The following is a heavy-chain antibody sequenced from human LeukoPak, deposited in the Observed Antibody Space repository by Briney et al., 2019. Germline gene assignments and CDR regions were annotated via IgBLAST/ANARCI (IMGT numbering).Heavy chain of an antibody. CDR3: AREYKGITIFGVVTLKYYMDV. CDR2: ISSSSSYI. Sequence: GTSLRLSCAASGFTFSSYSMNWVRQAPGKGLEWVSSISSSSSYIYYADSVKGRFTISRDNAKNSLYLQMNSLRAEDTAVYYCAREYKGITIFGVVTLKYYMDVWGKGTTVTVSS. D-gene: IGHD3-3*01. V-gene: IGHV3-21*01. CDR1: GFTFSSYS. J-gene: IGHJ6*03.